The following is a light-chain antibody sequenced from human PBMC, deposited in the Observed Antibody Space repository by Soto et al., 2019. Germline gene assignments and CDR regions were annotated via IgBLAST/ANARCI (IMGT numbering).Light chain of an antibody. CDR1: QSVSSN. Sequence: EIVMTQSPATLSVSPGERATLSCRASQSVSSNHLAWYQQKPGQAPRPLIYGASSRATGIPDRFSGSGSGTDFTLTISSLEPEHFAVYSCQHNNNWPRTFGQGTKVDIK. CDR3: QHNNNWPRT. V-gene: IGKV3D-15*01. J-gene: IGKJ1*01. CDR2: GAS.